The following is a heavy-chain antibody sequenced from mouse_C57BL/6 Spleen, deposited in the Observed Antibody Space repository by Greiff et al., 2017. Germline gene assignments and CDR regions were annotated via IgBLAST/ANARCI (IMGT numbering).Heavy chain of an antibody. CDR3: ASPYYGSSYWYFDV. Sequence: QVQLQQPGPELVKPGASVKISCKASGYAFSSSWMNWVKQRPGKGLEWIGRIYPGDGDTNYNGKFKGKATLTADKSSSTAYMQLSSLTSEDSAVYFCASPYYGSSYWYFDVWGTGTTVTVSS. V-gene: IGHV1-82*01. D-gene: IGHD1-1*01. CDR1: GYAFSSSW. J-gene: IGHJ1*03. CDR2: IYPGDGDT.